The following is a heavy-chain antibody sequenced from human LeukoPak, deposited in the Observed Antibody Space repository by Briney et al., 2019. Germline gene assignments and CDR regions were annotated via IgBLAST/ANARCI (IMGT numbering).Heavy chain of an antibody. CDR2: ISYDGSNK. V-gene: IGHV3-30*04. D-gene: IGHD3-9*01. CDR1: GFTFSSYA. CDR3: ARVGNYDILTGYYTPYYYGMDV. Sequence: PGGSLRLSCAASGFTFSSYAMHWVRQAPGKGLEWVAVISYDGSNKYYADSVKGRFTISRDNSKNTLYLQMNSLRAEDTAVYYCARVGNYDILTGYYTPYYYGMDVWGQGTTVTVSS. J-gene: IGHJ6*02.